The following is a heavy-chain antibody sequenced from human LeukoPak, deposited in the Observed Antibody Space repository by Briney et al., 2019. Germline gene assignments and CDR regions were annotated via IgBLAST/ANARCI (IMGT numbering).Heavy chain of an antibody. CDR2: FDPEDGET. CDR1: GYTLTELS. V-gene: IGHV1-24*01. Sequence: GASVTVSCTVSGYTLTELSMHWVRQAPGKGLEWMGGFDPEDGETIYAQKFQGRVTMTEDTSTDTAYMELSSLRSEDTAVYYCAAAYYYDSSGYSPHDYWGQGTLVTVSS. CDR3: AAAYYYDSSGYSPHDY. J-gene: IGHJ4*02. D-gene: IGHD3-22*01.